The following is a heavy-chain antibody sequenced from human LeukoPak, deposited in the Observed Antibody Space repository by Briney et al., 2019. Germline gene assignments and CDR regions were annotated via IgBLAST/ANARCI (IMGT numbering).Heavy chain of an antibody. CDR1: GFTFSSYG. V-gene: IGHV3-30*02. Sequence: PGGSLRLSCAASGFTFSSYGMHWVRQAPGKGLEWVAFIRYDGSNKYYADSVKGRFTISRDNSKNTLYLQMNSLRAEDTAVYYCAKSTTGTTSRADLDYWGQGTLVTVSS. D-gene: IGHD1-1*01. CDR2: IRYDGSNK. J-gene: IGHJ4*02. CDR3: AKSTTGTTSRADLDY.